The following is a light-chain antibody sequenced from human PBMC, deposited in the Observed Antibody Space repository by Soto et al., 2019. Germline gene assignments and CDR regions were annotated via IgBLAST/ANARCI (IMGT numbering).Light chain of an antibody. CDR2: EVD. J-gene: IGLJ1*01. V-gene: IGLV2-8*01. CDR1: SSDVGGYNY. Sequence: QSALTQPPSASGSPGQSVTISCNGTSSDVGGYNYVSWYQHHPGKAPKLIIYEVDERPSGVPDRFSGSKSGNTASLTVSGLQAEDEADYYCRSYVGSNNFPYVFGTGTKVTVL. CDR3: RSYVGSNNFPYV.